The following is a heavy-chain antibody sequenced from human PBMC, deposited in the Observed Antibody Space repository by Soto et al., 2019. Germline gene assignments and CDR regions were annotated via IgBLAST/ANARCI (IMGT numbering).Heavy chain of an antibody. Sequence: QVQLQESGPGLVKSSETLSLTCTVSGGSVNSEHYYWNWIRQPPGKGLGWIGYCYCTGSTNYYPSLESRLTMSVDMSKNHFYMKLSSVTAADTAVYYCAGGTDGKKVAYWGQGTLVTVSS. J-gene: IGHJ4*02. CDR1: GGSVNSEHYY. D-gene: IGHD5-12*01. CDR2: CYCTGST. CDR3: AGGTDGKKVAY. V-gene: IGHV4-61*03.